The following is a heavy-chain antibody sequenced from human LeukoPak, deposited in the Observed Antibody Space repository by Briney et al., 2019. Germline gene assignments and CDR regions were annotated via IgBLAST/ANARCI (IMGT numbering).Heavy chain of an antibody. D-gene: IGHD3-10*01. CDR3: ARREGRIVVRGVIGY. J-gene: IGHJ4*02. Sequence: PGGSLRLSCAASGFTFSSYSMNWVRQAPGKGLEWVSSISSSSSYIYYADSVKGRFTISRDNAKNSLYLQMNSLRAEDTAVYYCARREGRIVVRGVIGYWGQGTLVTVSS. V-gene: IGHV3-21*01. CDR1: GFTFSSYS. CDR2: ISSSSSYI.